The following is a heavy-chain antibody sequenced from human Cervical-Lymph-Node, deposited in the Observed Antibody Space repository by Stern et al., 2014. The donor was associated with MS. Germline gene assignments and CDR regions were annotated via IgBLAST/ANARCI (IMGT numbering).Heavy chain of an antibody. Sequence: VQLQESGPGLVKPSQTLSLTCTVSGGSISSGDYYWTWIRQPAGKGLEWIGRIYTSGSTNYSPSLQGRVPISRDPPKNQFSLRLSSVTAADTAVYYCARGGTYYYDTTGYILDNWGQGTLVTVSS. CDR3: ARGGTYYYDTTGYILDN. CDR1: GGSISSGDYY. J-gene: IGHJ4*02. D-gene: IGHD3-22*01. V-gene: IGHV4-61*02. CDR2: IYTSGST.